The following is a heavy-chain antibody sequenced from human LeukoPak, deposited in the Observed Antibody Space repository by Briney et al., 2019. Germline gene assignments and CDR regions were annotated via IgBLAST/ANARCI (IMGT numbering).Heavy chain of an antibody. D-gene: IGHD3-9*01. CDR1: GFTFSSYS. Sequence: GGSLRLSCAASGFTFSSYSMNWVRLAPGKGLEWVSSISSSSSYIYYADSVKGRFTISRDNAKNSLYLQMNSLRAEDTAVYYCARTIATGHFQHWGQGTLVTVSS. CDR2: ISSSSSYI. V-gene: IGHV3-21*01. J-gene: IGHJ1*01. CDR3: ARTIATGHFQH.